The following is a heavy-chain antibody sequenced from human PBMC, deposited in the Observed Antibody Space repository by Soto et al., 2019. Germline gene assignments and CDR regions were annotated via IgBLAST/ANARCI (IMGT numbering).Heavy chain of an antibody. Sequence: QVQLVQSGAEVKKPGASVKVSCKASGYTFTSYDINWVRQATGQGLEWMGWMNPNSGNTGYAQKFQGRVTMTSNTSISTAYMELSSLRSEDTAVYYCARGGRVATITGTDFDCWGQGTLVTVSA. CDR3: ARGGRVATITGTDFDC. V-gene: IGHV1-8*01. CDR1: GYTFTSYD. J-gene: IGHJ4*02. CDR2: MNPNSGNT. D-gene: IGHD5-12*01.